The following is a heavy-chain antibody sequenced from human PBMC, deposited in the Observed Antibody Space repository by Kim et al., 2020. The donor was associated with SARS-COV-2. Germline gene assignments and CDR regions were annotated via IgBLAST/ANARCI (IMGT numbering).Heavy chain of an antibody. CDR1: GYTFTSYA. J-gene: IGHJ4*02. CDR3: AAVACGGDCSYFDY. Sequence: ASVKVSCKASGYTFTSYAMNWVRQAPGQGLEWMGWINTNTGNPTYAQGFTGRFVFSLDTSVSTAYLQISSLEAEDTAVYYCAAVACGGDCSYFDYWGQGTLVTVSS. V-gene: IGHV7-4-1*02. CDR2: INTNTGNP. D-gene: IGHD2-21*02.